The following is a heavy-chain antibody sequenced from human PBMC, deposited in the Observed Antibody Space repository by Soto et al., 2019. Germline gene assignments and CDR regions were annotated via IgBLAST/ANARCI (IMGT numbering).Heavy chain of an antibody. V-gene: IGHV3-23*01. Sequence: GKGLEWVSAIRGGGGNTYYADSVKGRFTISRDNSRKTLYLQMNSLRAEDIVFYHAEDGIRATVPVSAFLVNRSSDL. D-gene: IGHD1-26*01. J-gene: IGHJ2*01. CDR3: EDGIRATVPVSAFLVNRSSDL. CDR2: IRGGGGNT.